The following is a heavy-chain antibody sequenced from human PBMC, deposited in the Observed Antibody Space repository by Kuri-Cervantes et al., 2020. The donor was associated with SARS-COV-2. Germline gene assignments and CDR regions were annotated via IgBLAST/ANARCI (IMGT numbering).Heavy chain of an antibody. V-gene: IGHV1-18*04. J-gene: IGHJ4*02. Sequence: ASVKVSCKASGYTFTNYGINWVRQAPGQGLEWMGRISAYNGVTFFAHNFQGRVTMTVDASTSTAYLELRSLRSDDTAVYYCARDPCGIDCWRRLDYWGQGTLVTVSS. CDR3: ARDPCGIDCWRRLDY. D-gene: IGHD2-21*01. CDR2: ISAYNGVT. CDR1: GYTFTNYG.